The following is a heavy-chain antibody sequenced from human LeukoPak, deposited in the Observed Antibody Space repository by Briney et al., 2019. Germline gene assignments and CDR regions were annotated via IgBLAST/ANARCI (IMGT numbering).Heavy chain of an antibody. CDR1: GFTFSNAW. Sequence: GGSLRLSCAASGFTFSNAWMSWVRQAPGKGLEGVGRIKSRRDGGTTDYAAHVKRRFTISRDDSKNTLYLQMKSLKTEDTAVYYCTTDFLDNYVWGSYRFERTFDYWGQGTLVTVSS. CDR3: TTDFLDNYVWGSYRFERTFDY. V-gene: IGHV3-15*01. D-gene: IGHD3-16*02. CDR2: IKSRRDGGTT. J-gene: IGHJ4*02.